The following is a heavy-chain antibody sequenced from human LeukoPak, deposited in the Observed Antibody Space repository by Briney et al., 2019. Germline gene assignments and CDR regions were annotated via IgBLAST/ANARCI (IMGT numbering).Heavy chain of an antibody. CDR3: ARTLLGPFDP. Sequence: SETLSLTCTVSGGSISSYYWSWIRQPPGKGLEWIGYIYYSGSTNYNPSLKSRVTISVDTSKNQFSLKLSSVTAADTAVYYCARTLLGPFDPWGQGTLVTVSS. CDR1: GGSISSYY. D-gene: IGHD3-10*01. J-gene: IGHJ5*02. V-gene: IGHV4-59*01. CDR2: IYYSGST.